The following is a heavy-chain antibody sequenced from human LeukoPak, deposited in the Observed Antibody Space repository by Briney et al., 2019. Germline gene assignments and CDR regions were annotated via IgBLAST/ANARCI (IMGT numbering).Heavy chain of an antibody. Sequence: VASVKVSCKASGGTFSSYGISWVRQAPGQGLEWMGWISAYNGNTNYAQKLQGRVTMTTDTSTSTAYMELRSLRSDDTAVYYCAGGIAGAPYDAFDIWGQGTMVTVSS. CDR1: GGTFSSYG. CDR3: AGGIAGAPYDAFDI. CDR2: ISAYNGNT. J-gene: IGHJ3*02. V-gene: IGHV1-18*01. D-gene: IGHD1-26*01.